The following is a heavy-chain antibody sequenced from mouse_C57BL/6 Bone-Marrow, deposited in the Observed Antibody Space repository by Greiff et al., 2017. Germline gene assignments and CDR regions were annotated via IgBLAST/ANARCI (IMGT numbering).Heavy chain of an antibody. V-gene: IGHV1-82*01. CDR1: GYAFSSSW. D-gene: IGHD1-1*01. Sequence: VKLQESGPELVKPGASVNISCKASGYAFSSSWMNWVKQRPGKGLEWIGRIYPGDGDTTYNGKFKGKATLTADKSSSTAYMQLSSLTSEDSAVYFCARNPYYGGDYWGQGTTLTVSA. J-gene: IGHJ2*01. CDR3: ARNPYYGGDY. CDR2: IYPGDGDT.